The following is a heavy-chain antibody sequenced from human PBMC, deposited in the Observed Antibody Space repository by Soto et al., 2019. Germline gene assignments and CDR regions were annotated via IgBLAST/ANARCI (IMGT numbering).Heavy chain of an antibody. CDR2: IYWNDDK. CDR3: ASARGYNWNYDHYFDY. CDR1: GFSLSTSGVG. V-gene: IGHV2-5*01. Sequence: SGPTLVNPTQTLTLTCTFSGFSLSTSGVGVGWIRQPPGKALEWLALIYWNDDKRYSPSLKSRLTITKDTSKNQVVLTMTNMDPVDTATYYCASARGYNWNYDHYFDYWGQGTLVTVSS. J-gene: IGHJ4*02. D-gene: IGHD1-7*01.